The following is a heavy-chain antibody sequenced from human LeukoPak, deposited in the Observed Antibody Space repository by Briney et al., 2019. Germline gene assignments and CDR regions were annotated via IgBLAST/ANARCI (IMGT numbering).Heavy chain of an antibody. V-gene: IGHV1-2*02. CDR3: ARGLEYSSSSGWFDP. CDR1: GYTFTGYY. J-gene: IGHJ5*02. D-gene: IGHD6-6*01. CDR2: INPNSGGT. Sequence: ASVKVSCKASGYTFTGYYMHWVRQAPGQGLEWMGWINPNSGGTNYAQKFQGRVTMTRDTSISTAYMELSRLRSDDTAVYYCARGLEYSSSSGWFDPWGQGTLVTVSS.